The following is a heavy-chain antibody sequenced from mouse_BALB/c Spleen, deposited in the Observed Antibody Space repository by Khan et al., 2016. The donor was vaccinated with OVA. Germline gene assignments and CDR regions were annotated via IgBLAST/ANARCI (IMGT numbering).Heavy chain of an antibody. V-gene: IGHV9-1*02. J-gene: IGHJ1*01. D-gene: IGHD6-2*01. Sequence: QIQLVQSGPELKKPGETVKISCKASGYTFTNYGMNWVKQAPGKGLKWMGWINTYTGEPTYADDFKGRFVFSLETSASTAYLQISNLKNEDMTTDFCARISSYWYADFWGAGTTVTVSS. CDR2: INTYTGEP. CDR3: ARISSYWYADF. CDR1: GYTFTNYG.